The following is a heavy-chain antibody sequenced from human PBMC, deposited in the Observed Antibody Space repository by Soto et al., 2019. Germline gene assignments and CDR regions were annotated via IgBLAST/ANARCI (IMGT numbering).Heavy chain of an antibody. CDR2: ISGSGGST. V-gene: IGHV3-23*01. D-gene: IGHD3-22*01. CDR1: GFTFSSYA. J-gene: IGHJ6*02. CDR3: AKSVTPTYYYDSSGYGIWYYYGMDV. Sequence: GGSLRLSCAASGFTFSSYAMSWVRQAPGKGLEWVSAISGSGGSTYYADSVKGRFTISRDNSKNTLYLQMNSLRAEDTAVYYCAKSVTPTYYYDSSGYGIWYYYGMDVWGQGTTVTVS.